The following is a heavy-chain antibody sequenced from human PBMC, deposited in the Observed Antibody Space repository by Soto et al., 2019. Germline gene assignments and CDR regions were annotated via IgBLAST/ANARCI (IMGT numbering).Heavy chain of an antibody. CDR1: GCTFSNHA. V-gene: IGHV1-69*13. D-gene: IGHD2-21*02. J-gene: IGHJ6*02. CDR3: ARDDATYCGGDCYRYFYYGMDV. CDR2: IIPMFPTA. Sequence: SGKVSCKASGCTFSNHAISWVRQAPGQGLEWVGGIIPMFPTADYAQRFQGRVTITADDSTTTVYTELSGLRSEDTAMYYCARDDATYCGGDCYRYFYYGMDVWGQGTTVTVSS.